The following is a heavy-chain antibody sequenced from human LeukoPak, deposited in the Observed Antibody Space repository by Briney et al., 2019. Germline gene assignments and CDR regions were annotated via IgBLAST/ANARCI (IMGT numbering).Heavy chain of an antibody. V-gene: IGHV1-69*13. Sequence: ASVKVSCKASGGTFSSYAISWVRQAPGQGLEWMGGIIPIFGTANYAQKFQGRVTITADESTSTAYMELSSLRSEDTAVYYCARHSLSSGLRYYCYGMDVWGKGTTVTVSS. CDR1: GGTFSSYA. J-gene: IGHJ6*04. CDR3: ARHSLSSGLRYYCYGMDV. D-gene: IGHD6-19*01. CDR2: IIPIFGTA.